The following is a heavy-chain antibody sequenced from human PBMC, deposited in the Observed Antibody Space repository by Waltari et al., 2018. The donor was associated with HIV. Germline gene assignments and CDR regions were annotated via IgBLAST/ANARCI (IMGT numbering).Heavy chain of an antibody. V-gene: IGHV3-23*01. J-gene: IGHJ4*02. CDR3: AARITGTTDY. Sequence: EVQLLEAGGGLVQPGGSLRLSCAASGFTFSSYAMRWVRQAPGKGLEWVSAIVGRGGRRYYADSVKGRFTISRDNSKNTLYLQMNSLRAEDTAVYYCAARITGTTDYWGQGTLVTVSS. CDR2: IVGRGGRR. D-gene: IGHD1-7*01. CDR1: GFTFSSYA.